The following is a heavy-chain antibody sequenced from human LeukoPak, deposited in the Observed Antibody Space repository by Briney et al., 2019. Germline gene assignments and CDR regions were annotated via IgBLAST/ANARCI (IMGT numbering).Heavy chain of an antibody. J-gene: IGHJ4*02. CDR1: GFTFSSYW. D-gene: IGHD6-19*01. CDR3: AKERQFGGWRNFDY. CDR2: ISGSGGST. V-gene: IGHV3-23*01. Sequence: PGGSPRLSCAASGFTFSSYWMHWVRQAPGKGLEWVSAISGSGGSTYYADSVKGRFTISRDNSKNTLYLQMNSLRAEDTAVYYCAKERQFGGWRNFDYWGQGTLVTVSS.